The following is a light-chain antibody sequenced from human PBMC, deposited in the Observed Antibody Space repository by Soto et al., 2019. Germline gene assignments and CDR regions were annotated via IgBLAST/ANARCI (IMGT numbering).Light chain of an antibody. CDR3: QSYDSSLSGSL. Sequence: QSVLTQSPSLSEAPGQRVTISCTGSSSNIGAGYDVHWYQQLPGTAPKLLIYGNNNRPSGVPDRFSGSKSGSSASLAIAGLQPEDEADYYCQSYDSSLSGSLFGGGTKVTVL. CDR1: SSNIGAGYD. CDR2: GNN. V-gene: IGLV1-40*01. J-gene: IGLJ3*02.